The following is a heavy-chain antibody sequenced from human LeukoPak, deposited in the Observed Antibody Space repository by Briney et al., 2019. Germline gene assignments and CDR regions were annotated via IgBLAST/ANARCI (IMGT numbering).Heavy chain of an antibody. D-gene: IGHD5-24*01. CDR1: GGSISSGDYY. CDR2: IYYSGST. J-gene: IGHJ4*02. V-gene: IGHV4-30-4*01. CDR3: ARALRDGYTYFDY. Sequence: SETLSLTCTVSGGSISSGDYYWSWIRQPPGKGLEWIGYIYYSGSTYYNPSLKSRVTISVDTSRSQFSLRLSSVTAADTAVYHCARALRDGYTYFDYWGQGTLVTVPS.